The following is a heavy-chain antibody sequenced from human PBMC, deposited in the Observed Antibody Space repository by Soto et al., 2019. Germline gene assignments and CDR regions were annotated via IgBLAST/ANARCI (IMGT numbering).Heavy chain of an antibody. Sequence: GGALRLSCAASVFTFSDDYMTWIRQAPGSGLEWVSYISSSSGTVSYANSVKGRFTISRDNAQNSLYLQMTSLRAEDTAVYYCARGTYRSKTDFDYWGQGTLVTVSS. V-gene: IGHV3-11*01. CDR2: ISSSSGTV. CDR3: ARGTYRSKTDFDY. J-gene: IGHJ4*02. D-gene: IGHD6-13*01. CDR1: VFTFSDDY.